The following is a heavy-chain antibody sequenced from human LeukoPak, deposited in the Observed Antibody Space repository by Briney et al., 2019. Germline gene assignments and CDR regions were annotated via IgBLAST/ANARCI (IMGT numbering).Heavy chain of an antibody. D-gene: IGHD3-22*01. CDR3: AKGREITMIAVADFDY. V-gene: IGHV3-9*01. J-gene: IGHJ4*02. CDR2: ISWNSGSI. Sequence: GRSLRLSCAASGFTFDDYAMHWVRQAPGKGLEWVSGISWNSGSIGYADSVKGRFTISRDNAKNSLYLQMNSLRAEDTALYYCAKGREITMIAVADFDYWGQGTLVTVSS. CDR1: GFTFDDYA.